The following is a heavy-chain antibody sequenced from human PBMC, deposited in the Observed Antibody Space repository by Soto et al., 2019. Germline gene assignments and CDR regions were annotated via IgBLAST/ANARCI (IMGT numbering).Heavy chain of an antibody. V-gene: IGHV3-49*04. Sequence: PGGSLRLSCSGSGFTWGGYAMNWVRQAPGKGLEWVGFIRSKAYGGTTEYAASVKGRFTISRDDSRTIAYLQMNSLKTEDTAVFYCARSLLNGMDVWGQGTTVTVS. D-gene: IGHD1-26*01. CDR3: ARSLLNGMDV. CDR2: IRSKAYGGTT. J-gene: IGHJ6*02. CDR1: GFTWGGYA.